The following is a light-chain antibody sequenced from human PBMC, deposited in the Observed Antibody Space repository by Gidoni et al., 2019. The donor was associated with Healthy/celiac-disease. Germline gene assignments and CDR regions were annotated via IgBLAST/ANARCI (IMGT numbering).Light chain of an antibody. J-gene: IGKJ1*01. CDR2: GAS. CDR1: QSVSNN. Sequence: EIVMTQSPATLSVSPGERATLSCRASQSVSNNLAWYQQKPGQAPRLLIYGASTRATGIPARFSGSGSRTEFTLTISSLQSEDFAVYYCQQYNNWPPWTFGQXTKVEIK. CDR3: QQYNNWPPWT. V-gene: IGKV3-15*01.